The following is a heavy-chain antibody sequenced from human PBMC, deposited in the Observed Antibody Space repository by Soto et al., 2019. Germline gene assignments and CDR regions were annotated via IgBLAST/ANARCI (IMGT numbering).Heavy chain of an antibody. CDR2: INYSGST. J-gene: IGHJ6*02. D-gene: IGHD2-2*01. CDR1: GDSISSNNYY. V-gene: IGHV4-39*01. Sequence: QLQLQESGPGPVKPSETLSLTCTVSGDSISSNNYYWGWIRQPPGKGLEWIGGINYSGSTYYHPSLQIRVTISVDTSTTQFSMMLSSVPAADTAVYYCARHPGYCTGTSCSGYYTMDVWGQGTTVTVSS. CDR3: ARHPGYCTGTSCSGYYTMDV.